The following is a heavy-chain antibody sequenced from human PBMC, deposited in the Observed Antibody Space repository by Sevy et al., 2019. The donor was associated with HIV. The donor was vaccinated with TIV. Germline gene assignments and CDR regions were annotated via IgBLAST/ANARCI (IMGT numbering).Heavy chain of an antibody. J-gene: IGHJ4*02. CDR3: ARDLEFYDFGDYGPAFMPDY. CDR2: ISTSGTYK. Sequence: GGSLRLSCAVSGFTFSSYSMNWVRQAPGKGLEWVSFISTSGTYKYYADSVKGRFTISRDNAKNSLFLQMNSLRAEDTAVYYCARDLEFYDFGDYGPAFMPDYWGQGTLVTVSS. CDR1: GFTFSSYS. V-gene: IGHV3-21*01. D-gene: IGHD4-17*01.